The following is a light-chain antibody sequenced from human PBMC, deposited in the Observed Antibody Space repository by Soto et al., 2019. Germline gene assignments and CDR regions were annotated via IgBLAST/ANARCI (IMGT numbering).Light chain of an antibody. CDR1: QSISTY. CDR2: AAS. V-gene: IGKV1-39*01. CDR3: QQGYSAPWT. Sequence: DIQMTQSPSSLSASLGDRVTITCRASQSISTYLHWYQQTPGKPPELLIYAASNLQSGVPSRFSGGGSGTDFTLTISSLLPEDFATYYCQQGYSAPWTFGQGTKVEIK. J-gene: IGKJ1*01.